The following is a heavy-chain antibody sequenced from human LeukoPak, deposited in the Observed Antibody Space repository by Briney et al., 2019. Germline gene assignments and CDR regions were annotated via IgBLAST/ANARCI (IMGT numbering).Heavy chain of an antibody. Sequence: ASVKVSCKASGFTFTDHYMHWVRQAPGQGLEWMGWINGKRGDTNYAQNFQDRVTMTRDTSTSTVYMELSRLTVDNTAVYYCARDHDWGVDYWGQGTLVTVSS. CDR1: GFTFTDHY. J-gene: IGHJ4*02. CDR3: ARDHDWGVDY. CDR2: INGKRGDT. V-gene: IGHV1-2*02. D-gene: IGHD7-27*01.